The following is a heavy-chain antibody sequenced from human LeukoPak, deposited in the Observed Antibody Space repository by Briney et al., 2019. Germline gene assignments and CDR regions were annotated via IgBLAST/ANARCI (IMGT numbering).Heavy chain of an antibody. D-gene: IGHD3-16*02. CDR1: GGSFSDYY. CDR2: INHSGTT. V-gene: IGHV4-34*01. Sequence: SETLSLTCAVYGGSFSDYYWSWIRQPPGKGLECIGEINHSGTTNYSPSLKSRVSISVDTSKNQFSLKLNSVTAADAAMYYCASHYSSGSYRYTGSFDSWGQGRLVNVSS. CDR3: ASHYSSGSYRYTGSFDS. J-gene: IGHJ4*02.